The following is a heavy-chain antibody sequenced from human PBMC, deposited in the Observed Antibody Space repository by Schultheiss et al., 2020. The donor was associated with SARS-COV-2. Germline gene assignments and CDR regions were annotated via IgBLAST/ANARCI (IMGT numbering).Heavy chain of an antibody. J-gene: IGHJ6*03. CDR3: ARVLAYYDISYMDV. D-gene: IGHD3-22*01. Sequence: SETLSLTCAVYGGSFSGYYWKWIRQPPGKGLEWIGEISQSGSINYNPSLKSRVTISVDTSKNQFSLKLSSVTAADTAVYYCARVLAYYDISYMDVWGKGTTVTVSS. V-gene: IGHV4-34*01. CDR1: GGSFSGYY. CDR2: ISQSGSI.